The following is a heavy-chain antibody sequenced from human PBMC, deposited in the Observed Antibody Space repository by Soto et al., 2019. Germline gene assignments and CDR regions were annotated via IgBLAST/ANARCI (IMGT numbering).Heavy chain of an antibody. V-gene: IGHV1-69*02. CDR3: AQNCVGDCPLDY. D-gene: IGHD2-21*02. J-gene: IGHJ4*02. CDR2: IIPILGIA. Sequence: QVQLVQSGAEVKKPGSSVKVSCKASGGTFSSYTISWVRQAPGQGLEWMGRIIPILGIANYAQKFQGRVTITADKSTRTAYMELSSLRSEDTAVYYCAQNCVGDCPLDYWGQGTLVTVSS. CDR1: GGTFSSYT.